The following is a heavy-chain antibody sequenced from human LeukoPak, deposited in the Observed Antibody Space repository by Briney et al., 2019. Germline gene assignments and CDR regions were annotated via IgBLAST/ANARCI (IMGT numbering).Heavy chain of an antibody. Sequence: ASVTLSCKASGYTFTSYCILWVRQAPGQGLEWMGCISPYNGKTNYAQKFRRRVTMTTDTSTTTAYMELRSLMSDDTAVYYCARGVDPWPWFFDLWGRGTLVTVSS. V-gene: IGHV1-18*01. CDR3: ARGVDPWPWFFDL. CDR1: GYTFTSYC. J-gene: IGHJ2*01. CDR2: ISPYNGKT.